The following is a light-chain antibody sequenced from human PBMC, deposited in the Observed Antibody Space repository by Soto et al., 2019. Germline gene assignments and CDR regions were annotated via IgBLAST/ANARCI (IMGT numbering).Light chain of an antibody. CDR2: DAS. Sequence: EIVLTQSPATLSLSPGERATLSCRASQSVSSYLAWYQQKPGQAPRLLIYDASNRATGIPDRFSGSGSGTDFPLTISSLEPEDFAVYFCQQRSNLLTFGGGTKVEIK. CDR1: QSVSSY. CDR3: QQRSNLLT. J-gene: IGKJ4*01. V-gene: IGKV3-11*01.